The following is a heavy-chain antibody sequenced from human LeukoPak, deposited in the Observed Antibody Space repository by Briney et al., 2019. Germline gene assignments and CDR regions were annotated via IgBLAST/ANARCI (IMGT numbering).Heavy chain of an antibody. J-gene: IGHJ3*02. CDR1: GFTFSSYG. D-gene: IGHD6-13*01. Sequence: PGGSLRLSCAASGFTFSSYGVHWVRQAPGKGLEWLAIISYDGSNKYYADSVKGRFTISRDNSKNTLYLQMDSLRAEDTAVYYCAKVSSSWCYGGSFDIWGQGTMVTVSS. CDR2: ISYDGSNK. V-gene: IGHV3-30*18. CDR3: AKVSSSWCYGGSFDI.